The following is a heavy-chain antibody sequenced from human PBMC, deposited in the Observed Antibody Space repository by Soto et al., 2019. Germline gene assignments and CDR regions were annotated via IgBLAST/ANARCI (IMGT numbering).Heavy chain of an antibody. Sequence: SETQSLTCTVSGGSNSSYYCSWIRQPPGKGLEWIGYIYYSGSTNYNPSLKSRVTISVDTSKNQFSLKLSSVTAADTAVYYCARRYGGNFDYWGQGTLVTVSS. CDR2: IYYSGST. J-gene: IGHJ4*02. CDR3: ARRYGGNFDY. CDR1: GGSNSSYY. D-gene: IGHD1-26*01. V-gene: IGHV4-59*01.